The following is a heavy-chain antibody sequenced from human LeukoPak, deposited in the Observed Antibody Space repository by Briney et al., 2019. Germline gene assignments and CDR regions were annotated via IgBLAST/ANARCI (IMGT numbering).Heavy chain of an antibody. D-gene: IGHD6-13*01. CDR2: IKQDGSEK. J-gene: IGHJ4*02. Sequence: GGSLRLSCAASGFTFSRYWMSWVRQAPGKGLEWVANIKQDGSEKYYVDSVKGRFTISRDNAKNSLYLQMNSLRAEDTAVYYRARTKGIAAAGIDYFDYWGQGTLVTVSS. CDR1: GFTFSRYW. V-gene: IGHV3-7*04. CDR3: ARTKGIAAAGIDYFDY.